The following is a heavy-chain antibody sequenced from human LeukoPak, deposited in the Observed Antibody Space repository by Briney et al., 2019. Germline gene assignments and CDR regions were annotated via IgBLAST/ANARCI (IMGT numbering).Heavy chain of an antibody. D-gene: IGHD6-13*01. V-gene: IGHV1-18*01. CDR3: ARWAFGADRRDLTTGIANKRHYYYYGMDV. Sequence: ASVKVSCKASGYTFTNYGISWVRQAPGQGLEWMGWISAYNGNTNYAQKLQGRVTMTTDTSTSTAYMELRSLRSDDTAVYYCARWAFGADRRDLTTGIANKRHYYYYGMDVWGQGTTVTVSS. CDR2: ISAYNGNT. J-gene: IGHJ6*02. CDR1: GYTFTNYG.